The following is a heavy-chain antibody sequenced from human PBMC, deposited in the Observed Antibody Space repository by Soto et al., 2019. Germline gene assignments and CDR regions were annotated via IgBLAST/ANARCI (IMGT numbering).Heavy chain of an antibody. CDR1: GYSFTSYG. CDR3: ATHGSQRRDGSHNYGEWDY. V-gene: IGHV5-10-1*01. CDR2: IDPSDSYT. D-gene: IGHD3-10*01. J-gene: IGHJ4*02. Sequence: EECLTSSCKVSGYSFTSYGIIWVPHMPGKGLEWMGRIDPSDSYTNYSPSFQGHVTISADKSISTAYLQWSSLKASDTAMYYCATHGSQRRDGSHNYGEWDYWGQGTLVTVSS.